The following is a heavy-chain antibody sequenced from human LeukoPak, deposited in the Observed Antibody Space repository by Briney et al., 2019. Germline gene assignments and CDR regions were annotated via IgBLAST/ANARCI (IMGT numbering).Heavy chain of an antibody. CDR3: ASTYGDYVNIYFDY. CDR1: GGSFSGYY. J-gene: IGHJ4*02. D-gene: IGHD4-17*01. CDR2: INHSGST. V-gene: IGHV4-34*01. Sequence: SETLSLTCAVYGGSFSGYYWSWIRQPPGKGLEWIGEINHSGSTNYNPSLKSRVTISVDTSKNQFSLKLSSVTAADTAVYYCASTYGDYVNIYFDYWGQGTLVTVSS.